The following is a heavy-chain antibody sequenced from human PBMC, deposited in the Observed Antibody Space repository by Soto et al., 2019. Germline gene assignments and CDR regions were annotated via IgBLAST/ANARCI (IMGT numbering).Heavy chain of an antibody. CDR2: IIPIFGTA. D-gene: IGHD3-3*01. J-gene: IGHJ4*02. CDR3: AIYDFWSGNLSFDY. V-gene: IGHV1-69*06. Sequence: SVKVSGKASGGTFSIYAISCVLQSPGQGLEWMGGIIPIFGTANYAQKFQGRVTITADKSTSTAYMELSSLRSEDTAVYYCAIYDFWSGNLSFDYWGQGTLVTVSS. CDR1: GGTFSIYA.